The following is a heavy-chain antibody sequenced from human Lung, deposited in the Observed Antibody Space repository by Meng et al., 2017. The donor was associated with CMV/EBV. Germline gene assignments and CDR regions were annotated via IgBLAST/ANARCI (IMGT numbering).Heavy chain of an antibody. J-gene: IGHJ4*02. CDR2: IRSKAYGGTT. V-gene: IGHV3-49*04. Sequence: SCTASGFTFGDYAMSWVRQAPGKGLEWVGFIRSKAYGGTTEYAASVKGRFTISRDDSKSIAYLQMNSLNTEDTAIYYCTRDPGLTTSWYFDYWGQGXLVTVSS. CDR1: GFTFGDYA. D-gene: IGHD1-14*01. CDR3: TRDPGLTTSWYFDY.